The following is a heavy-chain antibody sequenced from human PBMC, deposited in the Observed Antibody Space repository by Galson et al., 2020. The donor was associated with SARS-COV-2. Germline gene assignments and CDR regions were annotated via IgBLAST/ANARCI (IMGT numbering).Heavy chain of an antibody. CDR1: GDSITSYY. J-gene: IGHJ4*02. CDR2: IYYKGSA. V-gene: IGHV4-59*01. CDR3: ARYTGSHVDY. D-gene: IGHD1-26*01. Sequence: SETLSLTCTVSGDSITSYYWSWIRQPPGKGLEWIGYIYYKGSAKSNPSLSSRVAISEDASKNQFSLQLTSVTAADTAVYFCARYTGSHVDYWGQGTLVTVSS.